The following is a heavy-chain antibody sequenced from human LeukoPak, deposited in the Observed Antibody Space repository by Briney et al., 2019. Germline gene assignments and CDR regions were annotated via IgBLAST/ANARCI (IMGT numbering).Heavy chain of an antibody. D-gene: IGHD2-8*01. J-gene: IGHJ5*02. Sequence: KPSETLSLTCTVSGGSISSYYWSWIRQPPGKGLEWIGYIYYSGSTNYNPSLKSRVTISVDTSKNQFSLKLSCVTAADTAVYYCARLYGNWFDPWGQGTLVTVSS. CDR1: GGSISSYY. CDR3: ARLYGNWFDP. CDR2: IYYSGST. V-gene: IGHV4-59*01.